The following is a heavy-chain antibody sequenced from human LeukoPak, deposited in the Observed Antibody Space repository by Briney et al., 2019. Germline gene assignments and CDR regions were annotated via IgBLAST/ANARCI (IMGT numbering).Heavy chain of an antibody. J-gene: IGHJ4*02. CDR3: AISGYYYPILDY. D-gene: IGHD3-22*01. CDR1: GGSISGSSYY. CDR2: IYYSGST. Sequence: PSETLSLTCTVSGGSISGSSYYWGWIRQPPGKGLEWIRSIYYSGSTYYNPSLKSRVTISVDTSKNQFSLKLSSVTAADTAVYYCAISGYYYPILDYWGQGTLVTVSS. V-gene: IGHV4-39*01.